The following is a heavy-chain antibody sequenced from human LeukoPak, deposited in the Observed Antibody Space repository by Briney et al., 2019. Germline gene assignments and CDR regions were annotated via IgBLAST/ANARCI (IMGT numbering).Heavy chain of an antibody. CDR1: GSMFTELS. V-gene: IGHV1-24*01. CDR2: FHPEDGET. D-gene: IGHD6-19*01. J-gene: IGHJ4*02. Sequence: ASVRVSCKVSGSMFTELSMHWVRQAPGKGLEWMGGFHPEDGETIYAQKFQGRVTITRNTSISTAYMELSSLRSEDTAVYYCARRGYSSGWYLPFDYWGQGTLVTVSS. CDR3: ARRGYSSGWYLPFDY.